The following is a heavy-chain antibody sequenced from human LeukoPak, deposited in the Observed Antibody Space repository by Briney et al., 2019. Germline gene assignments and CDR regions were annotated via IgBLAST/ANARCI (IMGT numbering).Heavy chain of an antibody. Sequence: ASVKVSCKASGYTFTGYSINWVRQAPGQGLEWMGWSNIYTGNPTYAQGFTGRFVFSLDTSVSTAYLQISSPKAEDTAVYYCARDAATINFDYWGQGTLVTVSS. CDR2: SNIYTGNP. D-gene: IGHD5-24*01. V-gene: IGHV7-4-1*02. CDR3: ARDAATINFDY. J-gene: IGHJ4*02. CDR1: GYTFTGYS.